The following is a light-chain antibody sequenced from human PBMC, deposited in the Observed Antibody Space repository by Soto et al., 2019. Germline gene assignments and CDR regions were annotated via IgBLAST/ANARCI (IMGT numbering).Light chain of an antibody. CDR2: IAS. CDR3: QQYGSSPWT. J-gene: IGKJ1*01. V-gene: IGKV3-20*01. Sequence: EIVLTQAPGTLSLSPGERATLSCRASQSVRSSYLAWYQQKPGQAPRLLIYIASSRAPGIPDRFSGSGSGTDFTLTISRLEPEDFAVYYCQQYGSSPWTFSQGSKVEIK. CDR1: QSVRSSY.